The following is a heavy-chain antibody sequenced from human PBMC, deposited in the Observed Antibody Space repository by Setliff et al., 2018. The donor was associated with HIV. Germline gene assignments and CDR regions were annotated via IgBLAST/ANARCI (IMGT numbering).Heavy chain of an antibody. CDR3: AKDRGGYDFWGGYWGSFDS. J-gene: IGHJ4*02. D-gene: IGHD3-3*01. CDR1: GFTFRSYT. Sequence: GGSLRLSCAASGFTFRSYTMSWVRQAPGRGLEWVSALSGSGNYIYYTDSVKGRFTISRDNSKNTLYLQIDSLRAEDTAVYFCAKDRGGYDFWGGYWGSFDSWGQGTLVTVSS. V-gene: IGHV3-23*01. CDR2: LSGSGNYI.